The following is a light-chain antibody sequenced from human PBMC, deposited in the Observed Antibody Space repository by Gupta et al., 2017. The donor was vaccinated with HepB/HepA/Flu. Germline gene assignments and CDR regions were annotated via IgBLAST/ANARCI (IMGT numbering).Light chain of an antibody. CDR1: NNDVGGYNL. J-gene: IGLJ2*01. V-gene: IGLV2-23*02. CDR3: CSYVGGGPLV. CDR2: EVT. Sequence: QPALSQHAPVSRSPGQSSPVSSTGTNNDVGGYNLVSWYQQHPGEVPKLIIYEVTKRPSGVSNRFSGSKSGNSASLTISGLQTEDEADYYCCSYVGGGPLVFGGGTKVTVL.